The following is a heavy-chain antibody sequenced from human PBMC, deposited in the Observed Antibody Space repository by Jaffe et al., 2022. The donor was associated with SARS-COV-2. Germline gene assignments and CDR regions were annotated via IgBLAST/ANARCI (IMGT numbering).Heavy chain of an antibody. CDR2: ISYDGSKK. Sequence: QLVESGGGVVQPGRSLRLSCAASGFNLTNSGMHWVRQGPGKGLEWVAVISYDGSKKFYADSVKGRFTISRDISNNTLYLQMNSLRVEDTAVYFCAKDHVVAATRGWFDPWGQGTLVTVSS. CDR1: GFNLTNSG. CDR3: AKDHVVAATRGWFDP. J-gene: IGHJ5*02. V-gene: IGHV3-30*18. D-gene: IGHD2-15*01.